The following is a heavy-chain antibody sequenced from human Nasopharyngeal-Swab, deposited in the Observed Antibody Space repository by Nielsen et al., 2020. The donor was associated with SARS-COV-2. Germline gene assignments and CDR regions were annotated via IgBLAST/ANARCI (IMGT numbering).Heavy chain of an antibody. CDR2: INIDGSRT. CDR1: GFTFTNYW. Sequence: GGSLRLSCAASGFTFTNYWMHWVRRTPGKGLVWVSRINIDGSRTGYADSVKGRFTISRDNAKNSLYLQMNTLRTEDTAVYYCARGHYGLDVWGQGTTVTVSS. V-gene: IGHV3-74*01. CDR3: ARGHYGLDV. J-gene: IGHJ6*02.